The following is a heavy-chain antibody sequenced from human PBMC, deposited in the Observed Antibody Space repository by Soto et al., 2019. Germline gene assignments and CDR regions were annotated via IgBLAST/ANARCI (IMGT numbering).Heavy chain of an antibody. V-gene: IGHV3-30-3*01. CDR2: ISYDGSNK. Sequence: LRLSCAASGFTFSSYAMHWVRQAPGKGLEWVAVISYDGSNKYYADSVKGRFTISRDNSKNTLYLQMNSLRAEDTAVYYCARPQTHYYYYGMDVWGQGTTVTVS. CDR3: ARPQTHYYYYGMDV. CDR1: GFTFSSYA. J-gene: IGHJ6*02.